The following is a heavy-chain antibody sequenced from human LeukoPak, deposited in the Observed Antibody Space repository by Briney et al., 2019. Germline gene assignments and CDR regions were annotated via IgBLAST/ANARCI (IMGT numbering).Heavy chain of an antibody. CDR3: ARPRGAAAGTFGFDP. J-gene: IGHJ5*02. CDR1: GFTFSSYD. V-gene: IGHV3-30*03. Sequence: TGGSLRLSCAASGFTFSSYDMHWVRQAPGKGLEWVALISYDGSNKYYADSVKGRFTISRDNSKNTLYLQMNSLRAEDTAVYYCARPRGAAAGTFGFDPWGQGTLVTVSS. CDR2: ISYDGSNK. D-gene: IGHD6-13*01.